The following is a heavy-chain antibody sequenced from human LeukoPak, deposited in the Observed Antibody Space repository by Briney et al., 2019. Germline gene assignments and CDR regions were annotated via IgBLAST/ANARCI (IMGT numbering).Heavy chain of an antibody. J-gene: IGHJ4*02. CDR1: GYTFSDYY. Sequence: ASVKVSCKASGYTFSDYYMHWVRQAPGQGLEWMGWINPHTGGTNYAQKFQGRVTMTRDTSISTAYMELSGLTSDDTAVYYCARPHCSGGSCHDYFDYWGQGTLVTVSS. D-gene: IGHD2-15*01. V-gene: IGHV1-2*02. CDR2: INPHTGGT. CDR3: ARPHCSGGSCHDYFDY.